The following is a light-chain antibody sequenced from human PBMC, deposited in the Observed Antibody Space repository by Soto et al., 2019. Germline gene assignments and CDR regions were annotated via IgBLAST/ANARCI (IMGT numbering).Light chain of an antibody. CDR1: TSNIRRHT. Sequence: QSVLTQPPSASGTPGQRVMMSCSGSTSNIRRHTVNWYQQLPGAAPKLLIYSNVQRPSGVPDRFSGSKSGTSASLAISGLQSEDEGEYYCAAWDDNLNGVVFGGGTKLTVL. CDR2: SNV. CDR3: AAWDDNLNGVV. J-gene: IGLJ2*01. V-gene: IGLV1-44*01.